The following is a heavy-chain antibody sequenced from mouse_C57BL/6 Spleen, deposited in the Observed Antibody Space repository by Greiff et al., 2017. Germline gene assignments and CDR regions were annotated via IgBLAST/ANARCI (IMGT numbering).Heavy chain of an antibody. J-gene: IGHJ3*01. CDR3: ARVSTGGSWFAY. D-gene: IGHD1-1*01. CDR2: INPGSGGT. V-gene: IGHV1-54*01. CDR1: GYAFTNYL. Sequence: QVQLQQSGAELVRPGTSVKVSCKASGYAFTNYLIEWVKQRPGQGLEWIGVINPGSGGTNYNEKFKGKATLTADKSSSTAYMQLSSLTSEDSAVYFCARVSTGGSWFAYWGQGTLVTVSA.